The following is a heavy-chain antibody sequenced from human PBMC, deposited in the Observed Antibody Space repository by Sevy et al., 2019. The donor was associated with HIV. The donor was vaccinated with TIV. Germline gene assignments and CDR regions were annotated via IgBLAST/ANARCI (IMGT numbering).Heavy chain of an antibody. D-gene: IGHD3-9*01. V-gene: IGHV3-7*01. CDR2: IKQDGSET. J-gene: IGHJ4*02. CDR1: GFPFSSYA. CDR3: ARLPTGLQSFNYLLSTYFDS. Sequence: GGSLRLSCAASGFPFSSYAMSWVRQAPQKGLEWVANIKQDGSETYYVDSLEGRFTISRDNAKNSLSLQINDLRAEDTAVYYCARLPTGLQSFNYLLSTYFDSWGQGTLVTVSS.